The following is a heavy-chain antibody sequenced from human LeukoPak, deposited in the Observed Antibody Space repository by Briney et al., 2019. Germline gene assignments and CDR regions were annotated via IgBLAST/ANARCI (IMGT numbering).Heavy chain of an antibody. CDR3: AKARFLEWLLSFDY. V-gene: IGHV3-21*04. CDR2: ISSSSSYI. D-gene: IGHD3-3*01. CDR1: GFTFSSYS. J-gene: IGHJ4*02. Sequence: GGSLRLSCAAAGFTFSSYSMNWVRQAPGKGLEWVSSISSSSSYIYYADSVKGRFTISRDNSKNTLYLQMNSLRAEDTAVYYCAKARFLEWLLSFDYWGQGTLVTVSS.